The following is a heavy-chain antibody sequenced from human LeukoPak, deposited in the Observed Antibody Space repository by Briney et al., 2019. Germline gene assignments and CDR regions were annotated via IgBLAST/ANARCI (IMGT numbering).Heavy chain of an antibody. V-gene: IGHV3-74*01. CDR3: ARTGSSGYYSY. Sequence: GGSLRLSCAASGFTSSNYWMHWVRQAPGKGLVWVSRISSDGSTTSYADSVKGRFTISRDNAKNTLSLQMNSLRAEDSAVYYCARTGSSGYYSYWGQGTLVTVSS. J-gene: IGHJ4*02. CDR2: ISSDGSTT. CDR1: GFTSSNYW. D-gene: IGHD3-22*01.